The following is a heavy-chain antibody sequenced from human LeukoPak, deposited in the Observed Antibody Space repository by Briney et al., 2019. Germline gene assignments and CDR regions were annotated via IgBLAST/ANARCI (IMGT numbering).Heavy chain of an antibody. V-gene: IGHV5-51*01. D-gene: IGHD6-6*01. J-gene: IGHJ4*02. CDR3: ARLASIAARPDDY. CDR1: GYIFTSYW. CDR2: IYPGDSDT. Sequence: GASLQISCNGSGYIFTSYWIGWVCQLPGKGLEWIGIIYPGDSDTRYSPSFQGQVTISADKSISTAYLQWSSLKASDTAMYYCARLASIAARPDDYWGQGTLVTVSS.